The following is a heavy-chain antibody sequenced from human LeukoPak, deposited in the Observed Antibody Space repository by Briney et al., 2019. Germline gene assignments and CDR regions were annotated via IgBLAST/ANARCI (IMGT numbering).Heavy chain of an antibody. CDR1: GFTFSSHA. CDR2: ISYDGSNK. J-gene: IGHJ6*02. CDR3: ARVHDFWSGYSSYYYYGMDV. D-gene: IGHD3-3*01. V-gene: IGHV3-30-3*01. Sequence: PGGSLRLSCAASGFTFSSHAMHWVRQAPGKGLEWVAVISYDGSNKYYADSVKGRFTISRDNSKNTLYLQMNSLRAEDTAVYYCARVHDFWSGYSSYYYYGMDVWGQGTTVTVSS.